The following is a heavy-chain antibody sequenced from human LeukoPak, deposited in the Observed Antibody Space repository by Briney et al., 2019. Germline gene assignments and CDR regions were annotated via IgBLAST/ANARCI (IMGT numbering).Heavy chain of an antibody. CDR1: GFTFNNYA. V-gene: IGHV3-23*01. Sequence: GSLRLSCAASGFTFNNYAMAWVRQAPGKGLEWVSGISGSGGSTFYSVKGRFTISRDNSKNTLFLQMNRLRAEDTAIYYCAKAGEYCPDGSCYSENYYFDYWGQGTLVTVSS. CDR2: ISGSGGST. D-gene: IGHD2-15*01. J-gene: IGHJ4*02. CDR3: AKAGEYCPDGSCYSENYYFDY.